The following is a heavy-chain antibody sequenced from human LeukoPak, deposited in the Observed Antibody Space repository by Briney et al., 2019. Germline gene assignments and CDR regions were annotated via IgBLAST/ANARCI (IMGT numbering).Heavy chain of an antibody. J-gene: IGHJ4*02. CDR1: GFTFSSYW. D-gene: IGHD6-13*01. Sequence: GGSLRLSCAVSGFTFSSYWMSWFRQAPGKGLEWVANINQDGSQKFSVDSVKGRFTISRDNAKNSLSLQMNSLRVEDTAVYYCARVVPPPPGIAAAGPYDYWGQGTLVTVSS. V-gene: IGHV3-7*03. CDR2: INQDGSQK. CDR3: ARVVPPPPGIAAAGPYDY.